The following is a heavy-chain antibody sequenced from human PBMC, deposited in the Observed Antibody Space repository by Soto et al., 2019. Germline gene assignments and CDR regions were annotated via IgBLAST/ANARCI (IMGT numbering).Heavy chain of an antibody. Sequence: ASVKVSCKSSGYTFTGYYMHWVRQAPGQGLEWMGWIKPNSGDTNYAQKFQGRVTMTRNTSISTAYMELSSLRSDDTAVYYCERGYESRGYYLVGYYDYWGRGTLVTVSS. CDR2: IKPNSGDT. D-gene: IGHD3-22*01. V-gene: IGHV1-2*02. J-gene: IGHJ4*02. CDR1: GYTFTGYY. CDR3: ERGYESRGYYLVGYYDY.